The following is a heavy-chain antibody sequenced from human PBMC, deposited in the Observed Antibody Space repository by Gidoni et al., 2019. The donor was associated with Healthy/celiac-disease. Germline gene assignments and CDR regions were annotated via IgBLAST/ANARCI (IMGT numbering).Heavy chain of an antibody. Sequence: QVQLVQSGAEVKKPGSSVKVSCKASGGTFSSYAISWGRQAPGQGLEWMGGIIPIFGTANYAQKFQGRVTITADESTSTAYMELSSLRSEDTAVYYCARSRVVAGIFLSMSPAEYFQHWGQGTLVTVSS. CDR1: GGTFSSYA. V-gene: IGHV1-69*01. D-gene: IGHD6-19*01. J-gene: IGHJ1*01. CDR2: IIPIFGTA. CDR3: ARSRVVAGIFLSMSPAEYFQH.